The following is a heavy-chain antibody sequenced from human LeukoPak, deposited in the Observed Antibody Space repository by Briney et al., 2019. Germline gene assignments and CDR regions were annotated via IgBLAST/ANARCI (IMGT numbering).Heavy chain of an antibody. CDR2: IIPIFGTA. CDR3: AREVYSSSWSPYYYYGMDV. V-gene: IGHV1-69*13. D-gene: IGHD6-13*01. Sequence: SVKVSCKASGGTFSSYAISWVRQAPGQGLEWMGGIIPIFGTANYAQKFQGRVTITADESTSTAYMELSSLRPEDTAVYYCAREVYSSSWSPYYYYGMDVWGQGTTVTVSS. J-gene: IGHJ6*02. CDR1: GGTFSSYA.